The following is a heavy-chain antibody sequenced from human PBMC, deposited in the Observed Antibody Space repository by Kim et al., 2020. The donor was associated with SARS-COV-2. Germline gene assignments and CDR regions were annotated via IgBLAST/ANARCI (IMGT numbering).Heavy chain of an antibody. D-gene: IGHD2-8*02. V-gene: IGHV3-33*05. CDR3: ARGLVLNVLGWFDP. Sequence: GGSLRLSCAASGFTFSSYGMHWVRQAPGKGLEWVAVISYDGSNKYYADSVKGRFTISRDNSKNTLYLQMNSLRAEDTAVYYCARGLVLNVLGWFDPWGQGTLVTVSS. CDR2: ISYDGSNK. J-gene: IGHJ5*02. CDR1: GFTFSSYG.